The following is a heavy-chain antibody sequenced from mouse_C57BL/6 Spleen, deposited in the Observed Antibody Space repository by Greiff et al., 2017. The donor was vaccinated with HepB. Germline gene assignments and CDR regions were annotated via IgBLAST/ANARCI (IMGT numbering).Heavy chain of an antibody. CDR1: GFTFSSYA. CDR3: ARSDGYYDFDY. Sequence: EVQRVESGGGLVKPGGSLKLSCAASGFTFSSYAMSWVRQTPEKRLEWVATISDGGSYTYYPDNVKGRFTISRDNAKNNLYLQMSHLKSEDTAMYYCARSDGYYDFDYWGQGTTLTVSS. V-gene: IGHV5-4*01. CDR2: ISDGGSYT. J-gene: IGHJ2*01. D-gene: IGHD2-3*01.